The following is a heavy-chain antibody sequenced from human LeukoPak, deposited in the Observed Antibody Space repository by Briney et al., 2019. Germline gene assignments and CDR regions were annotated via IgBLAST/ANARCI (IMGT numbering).Heavy chain of an antibody. CDR3: ARSSGADAYGDYMGFDY. V-gene: IGHV3-7*01. CDR2: IKQDGSEK. Sequence: PGGSLRLSCAASGFTFSSYWMSWVRQAPGKGLESVANIKQDGSEKYYVDSVKGRFTISRDNAKNSLYLQMNSLRAEDTAVYYCARSSGADAYGDYMGFDYWGQGTLVTVSS. J-gene: IGHJ4*02. CDR1: GFTFSSYW. D-gene: IGHD4-17*01.